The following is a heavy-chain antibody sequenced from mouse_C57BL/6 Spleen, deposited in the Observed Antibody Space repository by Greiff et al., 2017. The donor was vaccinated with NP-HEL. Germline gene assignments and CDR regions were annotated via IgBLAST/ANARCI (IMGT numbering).Heavy chain of an antibody. CDR2: IYPGDGDT. Sequence: VQLQQSGAELVKPGASVKISCKASGYAFSSYWMNWVKQRPGKGLEWIGQIYPGDGDTNYNGKFKGKATLTADKSSSTAYMQLSSLTSEDSAVYFCATYEYDVGYAMDYWGQGTSVNVAS. D-gene: IGHD2-4*01. V-gene: IGHV1-80*01. CDR3: ATYEYDVGYAMDY. CDR1: GYAFSSYW. J-gene: IGHJ4*01.